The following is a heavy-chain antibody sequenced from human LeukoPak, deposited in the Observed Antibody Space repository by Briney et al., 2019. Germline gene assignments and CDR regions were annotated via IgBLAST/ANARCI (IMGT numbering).Heavy chain of an antibody. CDR2: IKQDGSEE. Sequence: GGSLRLSCAASGIRFSDYWMSWVRPGPGKGLEWVANIKQDGSEEYYVDSVKGRFTISRDNAKNSLYLQMNSLRAEDTAVYYCAKDRTHRDDIDYWGQGTLVTVSS. D-gene: IGHD1-14*01. CDR1: GIRFSDYW. J-gene: IGHJ4*02. CDR3: AKDRTHRDDIDY. V-gene: IGHV3-7*01.